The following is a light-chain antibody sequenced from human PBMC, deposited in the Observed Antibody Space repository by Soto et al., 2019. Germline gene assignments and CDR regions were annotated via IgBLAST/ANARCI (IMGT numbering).Light chain of an antibody. CDR1: QSIRSW. J-gene: IGKJ1*01. V-gene: IGKV1-5*03. CDR2: EAS. Sequence: IQMSQSPSTLSASVGDRVTITCRASQSIRSWLAWYQQKPGKAPKLLIYEASSLKSGVPSRFSGSGSGTEFTLTISSLQPDDFATYYCQQYNSYSEAFGQGTKVDI. CDR3: QQYNSYSEA.